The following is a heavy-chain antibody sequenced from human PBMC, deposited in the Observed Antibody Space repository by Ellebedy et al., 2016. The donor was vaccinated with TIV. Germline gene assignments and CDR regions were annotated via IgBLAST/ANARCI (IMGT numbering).Heavy chain of an antibody. J-gene: IGHJ3*02. CDR1: GGTFGKHP. Sequence: SVKVSCTASGGTFGKHPLSWARQPPGQGLEWVGRIIPMFGVTDTAQMLQGRLTITTDESTSTAHMELSSLRPEDTAVYYCARNSDVVLIPSAYASSFDIWGQGTMVTVSS. D-gene: IGHD2-21*01. V-gene: IGHV1-69*05. CDR2: IIPMFGVT. CDR3: ARNSDVVLIPSAYASSFDI.